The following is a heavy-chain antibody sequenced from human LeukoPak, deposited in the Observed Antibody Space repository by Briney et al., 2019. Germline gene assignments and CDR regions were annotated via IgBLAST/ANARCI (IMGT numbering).Heavy chain of an antibody. V-gene: IGHV4-39*01. D-gene: IGHD1-26*01. CDR3: ARQGVVGATGFDF. Sequence: SETLSLTCSVSGGSISEISYPWGWIRQPPGKRLEWIGNIYYSGSTNNNPSLESRVVISVDTSRNQFSLTLTSVTATDTAVYYCARQGVVGATGFDFWGQGFLVTVSS. J-gene: IGHJ4*02. CDR1: GGSISEISYP. CDR2: IYYSGST.